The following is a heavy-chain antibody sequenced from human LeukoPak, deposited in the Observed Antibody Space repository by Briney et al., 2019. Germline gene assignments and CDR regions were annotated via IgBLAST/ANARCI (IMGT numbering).Heavy chain of an antibody. CDR1: GGSISSYY. CDR2: IYYSGST. Sequence: SETLSLTCTVSGGSISSYYWSWIRQPPGKGLEWIGYIYYSGSTNYNPSLKSRVTISVDTSKNQLSLKLSSVTAADTAVYYCARASYYDSSGYYWAQYYFDYWGQGTLVTVSS. J-gene: IGHJ4*02. CDR3: ARASYYDSSGYYWAQYYFDY. D-gene: IGHD3-22*01. V-gene: IGHV4-59*01.